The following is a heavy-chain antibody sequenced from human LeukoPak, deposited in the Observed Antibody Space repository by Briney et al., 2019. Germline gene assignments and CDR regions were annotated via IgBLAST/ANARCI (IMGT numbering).Heavy chain of an antibody. V-gene: IGHV3-48*03. D-gene: IGHD3-10*01. J-gene: IGHJ4*02. CDR1: GFTFSSYE. CDR2: ISSSGSTI. CDR3: ARGVRLLWFGEPLFGHDY. Sequence: GGSLRLSCAASGFTFSSYEMNWVRQAPGKGLEWVSYISSSGSTIYYADSVKGRFTTSRDNAKNSLYLQMNSLRAEDTAVYYCARGVRLLWFGEPLFGHDYWGQGTLVTVSS.